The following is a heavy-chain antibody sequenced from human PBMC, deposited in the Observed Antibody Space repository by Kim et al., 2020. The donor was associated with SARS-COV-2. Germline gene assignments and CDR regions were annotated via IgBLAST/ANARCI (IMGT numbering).Heavy chain of an antibody. CDR2: IKQAGSEK. V-gene: IGHV3-7*03. J-gene: IGHJ4*02. CDR1: GFTFITYW. CDR3: SRRTNFDF. Sequence: GGSLRLSCAVSGFTFITYWMSWVRQAPGKGLEWVASIKQAGSEKSYVDAVTGRFTISRDNAKSSVYLQMNSLRAEDTAAYVCSRRTNFDFWGQGTLVTVS.